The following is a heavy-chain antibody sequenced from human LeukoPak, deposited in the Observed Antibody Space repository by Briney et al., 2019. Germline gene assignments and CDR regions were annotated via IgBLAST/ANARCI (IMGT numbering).Heavy chain of an antibody. Sequence: SETLSLTCTVSGVTISKYYRSWIRQPAGKGLEWIGRINTSGSTNYSPFLKSRVTMSVEPSKNQSSLKLSYVTAADTAVYYCAREVSVGATRTLDPWGQGTLVTVSS. D-gene: IGHD1-26*01. CDR2: INTSGST. CDR1: GVTISKYY. J-gene: IGHJ5*02. V-gene: IGHV4-4*07. CDR3: AREVSVGATRTLDP.